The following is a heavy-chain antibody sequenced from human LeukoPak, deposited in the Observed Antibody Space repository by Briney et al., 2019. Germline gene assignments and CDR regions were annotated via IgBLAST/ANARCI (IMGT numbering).Heavy chain of an antibody. Sequence: PSETLSLTCTASGASISSYYWSWIRQPPGKGLEWIGYIYYSGSTNYNPSLESRVTISVDTSKTQFSLKLSSVTAADTAVYYCARSGYKYGADALDIWGQGTMVTVSS. CDR3: ARSGYKYGADALDI. J-gene: IGHJ3*02. CDR1: GASISSYY. CDR2: IYYSGST. D-gene: IGHD5-18*01. V-gene: IGHV4-59*01.